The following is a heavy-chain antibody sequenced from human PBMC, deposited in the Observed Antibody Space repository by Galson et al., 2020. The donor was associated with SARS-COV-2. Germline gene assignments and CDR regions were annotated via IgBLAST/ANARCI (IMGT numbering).Heavy chain of an antibody. CDR3: ARESTMIPNWFDP. D-gene: IGHD3-22*01. CDR2: IYTSGST. J-gene: IGHJ5*02. CDR1: GGSISSGSYY. V-gene: IGHV4-61*02. Sequence: SETLSLTCTVSGGSISSGSYYWSWIRQPAGKGLEWIGRIYTSGSTNYNPSLKSRVTISVDTSKNKFSLKLSSVTAADTAVYYCARESTMIPNWFDPWGQGTLVTVSS.